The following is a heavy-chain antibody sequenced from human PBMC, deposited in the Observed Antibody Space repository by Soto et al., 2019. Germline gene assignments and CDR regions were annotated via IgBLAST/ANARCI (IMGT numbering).Heavy chain of an antibody. D-gene: IGHD3-22*01. CDR3: ARSYDSSGLQTGVDY. V-gene: IGHV1-18*04. CDR1: GCTFTSYG. J-gene: IGHJ4*02. CDR2: ISAYNGNT. Sequence: ASVKVSCKASGCTFTSYGISWVRQAPGQGLEWMGWISAYNGNTNYAQKLQGRVTMTTDTSTSTAYMELRSLRSDDTAVYYCARSYDSSGLQTGVDYWGQGTLVTVSS.